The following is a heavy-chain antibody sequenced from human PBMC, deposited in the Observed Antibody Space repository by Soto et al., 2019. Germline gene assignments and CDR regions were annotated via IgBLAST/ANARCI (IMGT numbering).Heavy chain of an antibody. CDR1: GFTFSSYS. CDR2: ISSSSSYI. D-gene: IGHD3-10*01. J-gene: IGHJ4*02. Sequence: GGSLRLSCAASGFTFSSYSMNWVRQAPGKGLEWVSSISSSSSYIYYADSVKGRFTISRDNAKNSLYLQMNSLRAEDTAVYYCARDGYYYGSGKNYWGQGTLVTVSS. V-gene: IGHV3-21*01. CDR3: ARDGYYYGSGKNY.